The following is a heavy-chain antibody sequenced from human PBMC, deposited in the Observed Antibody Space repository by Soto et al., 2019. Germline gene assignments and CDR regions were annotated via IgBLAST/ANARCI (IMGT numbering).Heavy chain of an antibody. V-gene: IGHV3-15*07. Sequence: EVQLVESGGGLVKPGGSLRLSCAASGFTFSNAWINWVRQAPGKGLEWVGRIKRKTDGRTTDFAAPVKGRFAISRDDSKNMVYVQMNSLKTEDTVIYYCTTDSVSPLIVGCFDYWGHGSLVTVSS. CDR3: TTDSVSPLIVGCFDY. J-gene: IGHJ4*01. CDR2: IKRKTDGRTT. CDR1: GFTFSNAW. D-gene: IGHD3-16*02.